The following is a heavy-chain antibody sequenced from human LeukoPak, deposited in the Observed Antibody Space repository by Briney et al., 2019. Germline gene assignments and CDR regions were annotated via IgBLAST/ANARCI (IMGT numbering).Heavy chain of an antibody. CDR2: IIPILGIA. D-gene: IGHD3-10*01. J-gene: IGHJ5*02. V-gene: IGHV1-69*04. CDR1: GGTFSSYA. Sequence: SVKVSCKASGGTFSSYAISWVRQAPGQGLEWMGRIIPILGIANYAQKFQGRVTITADKSTSTAYMELSSLRSEDTAVYYCARALGFGELLVNWFDPWGQGTLVTVSS. CDR3: ARALGFGELLVNWFDP.